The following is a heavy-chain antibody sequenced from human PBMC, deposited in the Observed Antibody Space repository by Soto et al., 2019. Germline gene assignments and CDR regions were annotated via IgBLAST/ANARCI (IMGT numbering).Heavy chain of an antibody. CDR1: GYTFTSYG. Sequence: ASVKVSCKASGYTFTSYGISWVRQAPGQGLEWMGWISAYNGNTNYAQKLQGRVTMTTDTSTSTAYMELRSLRSDDTAVYYCARLGRWLVLGYYYYGMGVWGQGTTVTVSS. J-gene: IGHJ6*02. D-gene: IGHD6-19*01. CDR2: ISAYNGNT. CDR3: ARLGRWLVLGYYYYGMGV. V-gene: IGHV1-18*04.